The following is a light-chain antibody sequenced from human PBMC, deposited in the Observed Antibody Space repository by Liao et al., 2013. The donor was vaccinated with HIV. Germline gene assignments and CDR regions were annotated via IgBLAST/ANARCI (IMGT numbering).Light chain of an antibody. Sequence: SYELTQPPSVSVAPEKTARITCGGNNIGSKSVHWYQQKPGQAPVLVIYYDSDRPSGIPERFSGSNSGNTATLTISRVEAGDEADYYCQVWDVSSDHWVFGGGTKLTVL. J-gene: IGLJ3*02. CDR1: NIGSKS. CDR2: YDS. V-gene: IGLV3-21*04. CDR3: QVWDVSSDHWV.